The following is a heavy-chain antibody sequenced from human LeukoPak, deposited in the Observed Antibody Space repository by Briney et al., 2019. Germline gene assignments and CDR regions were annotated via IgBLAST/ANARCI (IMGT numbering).Heavy chain of an antibody. V-gene: IGHV4-39*07. J-gene: IGHJ4*02. CDR3: ARHSELYYFDY. D-gene: IGHD1-7*01. CDR1: GGSISSSSYY. CDR2: IYYSGST. Sequence: PSETLSLTCTVSGGSISSSSYYWGWIRQPPGKGLEWIGSIYYSGSTYYNPSLKSRVTISVDTSKNQFSLKLSSVTAADTAVYYCARHSELYYFDYWGQGTLVTVSS.